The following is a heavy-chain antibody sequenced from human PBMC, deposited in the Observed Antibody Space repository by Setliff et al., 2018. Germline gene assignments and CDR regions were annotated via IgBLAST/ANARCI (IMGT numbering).Heavy chain of an antibody. CDR2: IQTSGTT. V-gene: IGHV4-61*09. Sequence: PSETLSLTCTVSGGSISSGNYYWSWIRQPAGKGLEWIGHIQTSGTTNYNPSLKSRVTISVDTSKNQFSLKVNSATAADTAVYYCATNRDGYNQEAFDIWGQGTMVTVSS. J-gene: IGHJ3*02. D-gene: IGHD5-12*01. CDR1: GGSISSGNYY. CDR3: ATNRDGYNQEAFDI.